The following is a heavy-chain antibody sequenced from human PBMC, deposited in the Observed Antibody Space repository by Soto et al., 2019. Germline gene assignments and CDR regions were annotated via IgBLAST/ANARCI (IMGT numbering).Heavy chain of an antibody. D-gene: IGHD3-16*01. Sequence: GASVKVSCKASGYTFSSYYMHWVRQAPGQGLEWMGIINPSDGRTTYAQKFQGRVTMTRDTSTSTVYMELSSLRSDDTAVYYCARGAITFGAGNYYYYGMDVWG. CDR2: INPSDGRT. CDR1: GYTFSSYY. J-gene: IGHJ6*02. V-gene: IGHV1-46*01. CDR3: ARGAITFGAGNYYYYGMDV.